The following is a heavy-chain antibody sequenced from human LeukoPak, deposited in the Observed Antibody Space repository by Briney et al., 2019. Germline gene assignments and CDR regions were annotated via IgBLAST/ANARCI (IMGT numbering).Heavy chain of an antibody. Sequence: SQTLSLTCTVSGGSISSGGYYWSWIRQHPGKGLEWIGYIYYSGSTYYNPSLKSRVTISVDTSKNQFSLKLSSVTAADTAVYYCARIRSSGYYRRFDYWGQGTLVTVSS. V-gene: IGHV4-31*03. CDR3: ARIRSSGYYRRFDY. CDR1: GGSISSGGYY. D-gene: IGHD3-22*01. CDR2: IYYSGST. J-gene: IGHJ4*02.